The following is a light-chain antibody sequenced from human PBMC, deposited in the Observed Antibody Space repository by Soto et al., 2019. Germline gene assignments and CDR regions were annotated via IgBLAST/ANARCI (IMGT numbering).Light chain of an antibody. J-gene: IGLJ2*01. CDR3: AGWDGSLSGHVV. CDR2: RNN. V-gene: IGLV1-47*01. CDR1: SSNIGSSY. Sequence: QSVLTQPPSASGTPGQRVTISCSGSSSNIGSSYVYWYQQLPGTAPKLVIFRNNQRPSGVPDRFSGSKSGTSASLAISGLRSEDEADYYCAGWDGSLSGHVVFGGGTKLTVL.